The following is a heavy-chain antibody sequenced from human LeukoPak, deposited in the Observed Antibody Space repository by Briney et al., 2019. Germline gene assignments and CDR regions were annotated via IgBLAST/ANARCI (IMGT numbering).Heavy chain of an antibody. J-gene: IGHJ4*02. V-gene: IGHV3-21*01. Sequence: GGSLRLSCAASGFTFGSYSMNWVRQAPGKGLEWVSSISSSSSYIYYADSVKGRFTISRDNAKNSLYLQMNSLRAEDTAVYYCARDLGWGGDCSSTSCYIIQLWTNFDYWGQGTLVTVSS. CDR2: ISSSSSYI. D-gene: IGHD2-2*02. CDR3: ARDLGWGGDCSSTSCYIIQLWTNFDY. CDR1: GFTFGSYS.